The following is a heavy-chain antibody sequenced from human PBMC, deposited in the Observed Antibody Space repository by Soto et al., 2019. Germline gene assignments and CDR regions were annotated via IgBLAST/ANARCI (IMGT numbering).Heavy chain of an antibody. CDR2: INYSGST. V-gene: IGHV4-39*01. J-gene: IGHJ4*02. CDR3: ASTRFPLYYFDY. Sequence: SETLSLTCTVSGGSISSSSYYWGWIRQPPGKGLEWIGSINYSGSTYYNPSLKSRVTISVDTSKNQFSLKLSSVTAADTAVHYCASTRFPLYYFDYWAQGTLVTVSS. D-gene: IGHD3-3*01. CDR1: GGSISSSSYY.